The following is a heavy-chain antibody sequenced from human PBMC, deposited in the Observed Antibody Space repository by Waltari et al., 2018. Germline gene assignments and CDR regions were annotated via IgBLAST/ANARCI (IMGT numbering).Heavy chain of an antibody. J-gene: IGHJ6*03. CDR1: GGSIRSSSYY. Sequence: QLQLQESGPGLVKPSETLSLTCTVSGGSIRSSSYYWGWIRQPPGKGLAWSGSIYYSGSTYYNPSLKSRVTISVDTSKNQFSLKLSSVTAADTAVYYCARQGRAMDVWGKGTTVTVSS. D-gene: IGHD3-10*01. CDR2: IYYSGST. CDR3: ARQGRAMDV. V-gene: IGHV4-39*07.